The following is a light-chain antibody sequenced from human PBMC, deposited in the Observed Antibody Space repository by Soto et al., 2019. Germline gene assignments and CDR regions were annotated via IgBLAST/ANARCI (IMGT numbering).Light chain of an antibody. J-gene: IGLJ1*01. CDR1: SSDFGHYDY. CDR3: CSLTTSHTYV. CDR2: HVT. V-gene: IGLV2-14*03. Sequence: QSALTQPASVSGSPGQSITISCTGTSSDFGHYDYVSWYQQHPGKAPKLMIYHVTYRPSGVSNRYSGSKSDNSASLTISGLQADDEADYYCCSLTTSHTYVFGSGTKLTVL.